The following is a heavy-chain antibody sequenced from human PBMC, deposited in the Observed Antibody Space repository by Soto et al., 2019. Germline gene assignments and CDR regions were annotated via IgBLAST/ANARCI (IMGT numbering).Heavy chain of an antibody. CDR3: AKSLSASPNYFFDS. V-gene: IGHV3-23*01. Sequence: LRLSCAASGFPFSSYAMGWVRQAPGKGLEWVSGISGSGGITYYADSVKGRFTISRDNSKNTLYLQMNSLRADDTAVYFCAKSLSASPNYFFDSWGQGTMVAVYS. J-gene: IGHJ4*02. CDR2: ISGSGGIT. CDR1: GFPFSSYA. D-gene: IGHD1-1*01.